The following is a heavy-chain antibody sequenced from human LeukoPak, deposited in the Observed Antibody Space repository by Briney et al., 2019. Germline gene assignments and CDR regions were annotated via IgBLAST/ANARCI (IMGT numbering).Heavy chain of an antibody. CDR3: ARDPRYDYEGY. D-gene: IGHD3-16*01. Sequence: GGSLRLSCAASGFIFSTYSMSWVHQAPGKGLEWVSSISISSTYIYYADSVKGRFTISRDNAKNSLYLQLNSLRSEDTAVYYCARDPRYDYEGYWGQGTLVTVSS. V-gene: IGHV3-21*04. CDR1: GFIFSTYS. J-gene: IGHJ4*02. CDR2: ISISSTYI.